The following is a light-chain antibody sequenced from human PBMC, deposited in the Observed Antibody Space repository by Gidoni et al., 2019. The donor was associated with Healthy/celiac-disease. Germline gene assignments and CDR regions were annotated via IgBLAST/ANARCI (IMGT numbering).Light chain of an antibody. CDR3: QKPTERT. CDR2: GAS. Sequence: EIVLTQSPGTLSLPPGERATLSCRASQSVSSSYLAWYQQKPGQAPRLLIYGASSRATGIPDRFSGSGSGTDFTLTISRLEPEDFAVYYCQKPTERTFGQGTKVEIK. J-gene: IGKJ1*01. V-gene: IGKV3-20*01. CDR1: QSVSSSY.